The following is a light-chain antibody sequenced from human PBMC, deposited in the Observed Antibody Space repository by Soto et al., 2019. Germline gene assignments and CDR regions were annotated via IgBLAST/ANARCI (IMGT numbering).Light chain of an antibody. CDR3: SLYTSNSVL. CDR2: DVS. V-gene: IGLV2-14*03. J-gene: IGLJ2*01. Sequence: QSVLTQPASVSGSPGQSITISCTGTSNDVGGYNYVSWYQQHPGKAPKVIIYDVSNRPSGVSDRFSGSKSGDTASLTISGLQSEDEADYYCSLYTSNSVLFGGGTKVTVL. CDR1: SNDVGGYNY.